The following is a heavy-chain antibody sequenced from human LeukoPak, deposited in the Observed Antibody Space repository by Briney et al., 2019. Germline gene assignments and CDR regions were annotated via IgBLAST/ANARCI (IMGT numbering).Heavy chain of an antibody. V-gene: IGHV3-23*01. D-gene: IGHD2-15*01. CDR1: GW. CDR3: AKAPVTTCSGAYCYPFDY. J-gene: IGHJ4*02. CDR2: INDLGTAT. Sequence: GGSLRLSCAGSGWMHWVRQAPGKGLVWVSGINDLGTATYYADSVKGRFTISRDSSKNTLYLQMNSLRARDAAVYYCAKAPVTTCSGAYCYPFDYWSQGTLVTVSS.